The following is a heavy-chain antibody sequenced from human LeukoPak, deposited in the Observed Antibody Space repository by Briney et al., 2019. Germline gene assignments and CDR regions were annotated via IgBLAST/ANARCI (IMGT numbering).Heavy chain of an antibody. V-gene: IGHV3-11*01. J-gene: IGHJ5*02. CDR3: ARVFLGAPAAVRWFDP. D-gene: IGHD2-2*01. CDR1: GFTFSDYY. Sequence: GGSLRLSCAASGFTFSDYYMSWIRQAPGKGLEWVSYISSSGSTIYYADSVKGRSTISRDNAKNSLYLQMNSLRAEDTAVYYCARVFLGAPAAVRWFDPWGQGTLVTVPS. CDR2: ISSSGSTI.